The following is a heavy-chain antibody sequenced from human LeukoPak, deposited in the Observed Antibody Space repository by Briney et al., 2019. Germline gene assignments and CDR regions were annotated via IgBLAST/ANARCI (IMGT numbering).Heavy chain of an antibody. D-gene: IGHD6-13*01. CDR1: GYTFTSYD. CDR2: MNPNSGNT. V-gene: IGHV1-8*01. J-gene: IGHJ5*02. CDR3: ARGRLLAAAGTLDP. Sequence: ASVKVSCKASGYTFTSYDINWVRQATGQGLEWMGWMNPNSGNTGYAQKFQGGVTMTRNTSISTAYMERSSLRSEDTAVYYCARGRLLAAAGTLDPWGQGTLVTVSS.